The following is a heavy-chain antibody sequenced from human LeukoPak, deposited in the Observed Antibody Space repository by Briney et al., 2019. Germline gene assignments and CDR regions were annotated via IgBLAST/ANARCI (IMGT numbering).Heavy chain of an antibody. CDR1: GFTLDDYA. CDR3: AKGVRSGTYYNCFDP. V-gene: IGHV3-43*02. Sequence: GGSLRLSCVASGFTLDDYALHWVRQAPGKGLEWISLISGDGDNTYYAESVKGRFTISRDNSKNSLYLQMRSLRPEDTAFYYCAKGVRSGTYYNCFDPWGQGTLVTVSS. J-gene: IGHJ5*02. CDR2: ISGDGDNT. D-gene: IGHD3-10*01.